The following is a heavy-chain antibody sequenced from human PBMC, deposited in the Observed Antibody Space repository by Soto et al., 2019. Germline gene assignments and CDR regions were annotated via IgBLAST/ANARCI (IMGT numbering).Heavy chain of an antibody. CDR1: GCTFSNYG. Sequence: GASVKVSCKTSGCTFSNYGITWVRQAPGQPLEWLGWISLYSDGTNYAQKFQGRVSMTTDTFTATAYMELRSLRSDDTAVYYCARVVPGAEAWFGPWGQGTLVTVSS. CDR3: ARVVPGAEAWFGP. J-gene: IGHJ5*02. V-gene: IGHV1-18*01. D-gene: IGHD2-2*01. CDR2: ISLYSDGT.